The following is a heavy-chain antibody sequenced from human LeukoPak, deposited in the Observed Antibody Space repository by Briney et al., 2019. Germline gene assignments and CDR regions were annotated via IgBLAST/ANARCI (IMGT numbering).Heavy chain of an antibody. Sequence: GSLRLSCAASGFTFSSYGMHWVRQAPGKGLEWVAVIWYDGSNKYYADSAKGRFTISRDNSKNTLYLQMNSLRAEDTAVYYCARDQNGSGSYISGFDYWGQGTLVTVSS. J-gene: IGHJ4*02. CDR2: IWYDGSNK. V-gene: IGHV3-33*01. CDR3: ARDQNGSGSYISGFDY. CDR1: GFTFSSYG. D-gene: IGHD3-10*01.